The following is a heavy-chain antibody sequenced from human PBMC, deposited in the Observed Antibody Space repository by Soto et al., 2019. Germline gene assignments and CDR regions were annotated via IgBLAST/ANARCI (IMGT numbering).Heavy chain of an antibody. J-gene: IGHJ5*02. CDR1: GGSISSGGYS. D-gene: IGHD4-17*01. CDR2: IYHSGST. CDR3: ARDGSYGDYLGWFDP. V-gene: IGHV4-30-2*01. Sequence: SETLSLTCTVSGGSISSGGYSWSWIRQPPGKGLEWIGYIYHSGSTYYNPSLKSRVTISVDRSKNQFSLKLSSVTAADTAVYYCARDGSYGDYLGWFDPWGQGTLVTVSS.